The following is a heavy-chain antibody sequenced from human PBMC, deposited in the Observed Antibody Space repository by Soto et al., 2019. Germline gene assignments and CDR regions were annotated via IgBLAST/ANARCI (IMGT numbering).Heavy chain of an antibody. Sequence: PGGSLRLSCAASGFTFSNAWMNWVRQPPGKGLEWVGRIKSQTDGGTTDYAAPVKGRFTIARDDSKNTLYLQMTILKTEDTAVDYCTTGVHYDFCSGDWYGMAVGGQGTTVTVSS. D-gene: IGHD3-3*01. V-gene: IGHV3-15*01. J-gene: IGHJ6*02. CDR1: GFTFSNAW. CDR2: IKSQTDGGTT. CDR3: TTGVHYDFCSGDWYGMAV.